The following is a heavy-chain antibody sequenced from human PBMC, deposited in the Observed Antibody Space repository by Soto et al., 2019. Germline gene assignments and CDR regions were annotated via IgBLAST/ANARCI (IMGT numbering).Heavy chain of an antibody. CDR1: GYTFTGYY. V-gene: IGHV1-2*02. CDR2: INPNSGGT. D-gene: IGHD6-19*01. Sequence: ASVKVSCKASGYTFTGYYMHWVRQAPGQGLEWMGWINPNSGGTNYAQKLQGRVTMTRDTSMSTAYMELRSLRSDDTAVYYCARKVRAVAGIYWFDPWGQGTLVTVSS. CDR3: ARKVRAVAGIYWFDP. J-gene: IGHJ5*02.